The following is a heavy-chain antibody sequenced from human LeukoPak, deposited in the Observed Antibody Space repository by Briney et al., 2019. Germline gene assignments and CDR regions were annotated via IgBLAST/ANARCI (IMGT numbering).Heavy chain of an antibody. Sequence: PSETLSLTCTVSGGSISSYYWSWIRQPAGKGLEWIGRIYTSGSTNHNPSLKSRVTMSVDTSKNQFSLKLSSVTAADTAVYYCARVNRGWFGDNWFDPWGQGTLVTVSS. CDR2: IYTSGST. CDR1: GGSISSYY. CDR3: ARVNRGWFGDNWFDP. J-gene: IGHJ5*02. V-gene: IGHV4-4*07. D-gene: IGHD3-10*01.